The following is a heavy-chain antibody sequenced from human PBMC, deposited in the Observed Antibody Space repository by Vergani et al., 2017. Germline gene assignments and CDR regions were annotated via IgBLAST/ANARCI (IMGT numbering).Heavy chain of an antibody. CDR2: IHTSGST. Sequence: QVQLQESGPGLVKPSQTLSLTCTVSGGSINSHNYYWSWIRQPAGKGLEWIGRIHTSGSTNYNPSLKSRVTMSEDTSKNQFSLDLTSVTAADTAVYFCARGIFRGGSCKKRLFQFGGQGSLVSVCS. CDR1: GGSINSHNYY. CDR3: ARGIFRGGSCKKRLFQF. D-gene: IGHD2-15*01. V-gene: IGHV4-61*02. J-gene: IGHJ4*02.